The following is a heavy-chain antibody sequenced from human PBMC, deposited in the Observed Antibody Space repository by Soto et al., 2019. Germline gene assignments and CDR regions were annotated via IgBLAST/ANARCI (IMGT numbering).Heavy chain of an antibody. CDR2: ISPSSGGT. J-gene: IGHJ3*01. D-gene: IGHD6-13*01. Sequence: QVQLVQSGAEVKKPGASVRVSCKASGYTFTSYYIHWVRQAPGHGPEWMGMISPSSGGTDYAQKXQRSLTXXRDTSTSTVYMELSSLRSEDTAVYYCTRSIITTAGTEAFDLWGQGTLVTVSS. CDR3: TRSIITTAGTEAFDL. CDR1: GYTFTSYY. V-gene: IGHV1-46*01.